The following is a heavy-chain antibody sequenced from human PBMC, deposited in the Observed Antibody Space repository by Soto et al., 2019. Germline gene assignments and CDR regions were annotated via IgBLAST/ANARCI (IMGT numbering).Heavy chain of an antibody. CDR1: GFTFSDYY. CDR3: ARDVIFGELSYYYGMDV. Sequence: GGSLRLSCAASGFTFSDYYMSWIRQAPGKGLEWVSYISSSSSYTNYADSVKGRFTISRDNAKNSLYLQMNSLRAEDTAVYYCARDVIFGELSYYYGMDVWGQGTTVTV. D-gene: IGHD3-10*01. CDR2: ISSSSSYT. V-gene: IGHV3-11*05. J-gene: IGHJ6*02.